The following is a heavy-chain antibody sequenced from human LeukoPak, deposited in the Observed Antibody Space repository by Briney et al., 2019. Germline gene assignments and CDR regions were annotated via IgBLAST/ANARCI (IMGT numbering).Heavy chain of an antibody. CDR3: AKDYSLVVPAAITA. J-gene: IGHJ4*02. Sequence: RGALRLSCAASGVSFSSYAMSWGRQAPGERREWVSAIIGSGGRTYYADSVKGRSTIPRDKSKNTLYLKMNSMRGEHRAGHYCAKDYSLVVPAAITARAQGTLVT. CDR1: GVSFSSYA. V-gene: IGHV3-23*01. CDR2: IIGSGGRT. D-gene: IGHD2-2*01.